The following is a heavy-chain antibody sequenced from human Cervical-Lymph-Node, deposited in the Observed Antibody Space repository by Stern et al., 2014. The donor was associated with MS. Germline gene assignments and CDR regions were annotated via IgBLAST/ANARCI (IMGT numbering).Heavy chain of an antibody. CDR1: GYNFSTYA. CDR2: INAGNGNT. CDR3: ARTASWAFDS. V-gene: IGHV1-3*01. J-gene: IGHJ4*02. Sequence: QVQLVESGAEVKKPGASVRVSCKASGYNFSTYAVHWVRQAPGQRLEWIGWINAGNGNTKYSQKFQGRVTFTTDTSASTAYMVLSSLRFEDTAVYYCARTASWAFDSWGQGTLVTVSS. D-gene: IGHD2-2*01.